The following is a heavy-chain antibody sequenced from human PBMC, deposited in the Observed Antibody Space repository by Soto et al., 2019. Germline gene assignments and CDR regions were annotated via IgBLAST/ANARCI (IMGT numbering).Heavy chain of an antibody. V-gene: IGHV4-34*01. CDR2: INHSGST. J-gene: IGHJ5*02. CDR1: GGSFSGYY. Sequence: SETLSLTCAVYGGSFSGYYWSWIRQPPGKGLEWIGEINHSGSTNYNPSLKSRVTISVDTSKNQFSLKLSSVTAADTAVYYCARGRGYGGITIFGVVIIRNWFDPWSQGTPVTVSS. D-gene: IGHD3-3*01. CDR3: ARGRGYGGITIFGVVIIRNWFDP.